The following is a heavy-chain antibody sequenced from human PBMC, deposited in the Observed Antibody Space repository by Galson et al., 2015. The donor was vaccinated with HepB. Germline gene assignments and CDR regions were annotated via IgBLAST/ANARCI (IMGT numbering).Heavy chain of an antibody. Sequence: SVKVSCKASGYTFTSYDINWVRQATGQELEWMGWMNPNSGNTGYAQKFQGRVTMTRNTSISTAYMELSSLRSEDTAVYYCARGLGELLNYYYYYGMDVWGQGTTVTVSS. V-gene: IGHV1-8*01. D-gene: IGHD1-26*01. J-gene: IGHJ6*02. CDR1: GYTFTSYD. CDR3: ARGLGELLNYYYYYGMDV. CDR2: MNPNSGNT.